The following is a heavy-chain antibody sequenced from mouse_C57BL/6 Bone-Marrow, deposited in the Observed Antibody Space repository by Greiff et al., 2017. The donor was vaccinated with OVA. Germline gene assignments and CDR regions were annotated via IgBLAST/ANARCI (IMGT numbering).Heavy chain of an antibody. CDR1: GYTFTDYN. CDR3: ARGGYYDYDGGAWFAY. CDR2: INSNNGGT. V-gene: IGHV1-18*01. J-gene: IGHJ3*01. Sequence: EVNLVESGPELAKPGASVKIPCKASGYTFTDYNMDWVKQSHGKSLEWIGDINSNNGGTIYNQKFKGKATLTVDKSSSTAYMELRSLTSEDTAVYYCARGGYYDYDGGAWFAYWGQGTLVTVSA. D-gene: IGHD2-4*01.